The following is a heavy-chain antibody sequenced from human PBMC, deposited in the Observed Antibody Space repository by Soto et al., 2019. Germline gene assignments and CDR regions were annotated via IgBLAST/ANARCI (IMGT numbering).Heavy chain of an antibody. CDR3: ARGLRSLAAAGPSPRYYFDY. D-gene: IGHD6-13*01. V-gene: IGHV4-59*01. J-gene: IGHJ4*02. CDR2: IYYSGST. Sequence: SETLSLTCTVSGGSISSYYWSWIRQPPGKGLEWIGYIYYSGSTNYNPSLKSRVTISVDTSRNQFSLKLSSVTAADTAVYYCARGLRSLAAAGPSPRYYFDYWGQGTLVTVSS. CDR1: GGSISSYY.